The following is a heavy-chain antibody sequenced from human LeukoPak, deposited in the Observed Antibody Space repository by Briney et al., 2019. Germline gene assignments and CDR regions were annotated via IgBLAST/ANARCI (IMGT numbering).Heavy chain of an antibody. J-gene: IGHJ3*02. CDR3: ARVPYYDSSGYYRGAFDI. CDR1: GYTFTGYY. CDR2: IDPNSGGT. Sequence: ASVKVSCKASGYTFTGYYMHWVRQAPGQGLEWMGWIDPNSGGTNYAQKFQGRVTITRDTSISTAYMELSRLRSDDTAVYYCARVPYYDSSGYYRGAFDIWGQGTMVTVSS. D-gene: IGHD3-22*01. V-gene: IGHV1-2*02.